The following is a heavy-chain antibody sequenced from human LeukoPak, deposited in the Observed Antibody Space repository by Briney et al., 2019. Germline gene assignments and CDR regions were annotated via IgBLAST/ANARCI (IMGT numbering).Heavy chain of an antibody. D-gene: IGHD4-17*01. V-gene: IGHV1-69*13. J-gene: IGHJ4*02. CDR3: AGGLYGDYGLFDY. CDR1: GGTFSSYA. CDR2: IIPIFGTA. Sequence: ASVKVSCKASGGTFSSYAISWVRQAPGQGLEWMGGIIPIFGTANYAQKFQGRVTITADESTSTAYMELSSLRSEDAAVYYCAGGLYGDYGLFDYWGQGTLVTVSS.